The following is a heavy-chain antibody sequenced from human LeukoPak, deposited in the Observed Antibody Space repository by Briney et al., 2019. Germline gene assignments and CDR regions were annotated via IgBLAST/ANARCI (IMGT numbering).Heavy chain of an antibody. CDR3: ARAPRGYYYYGMDV. V-gene: IGHV3-7*01. Sequence: GRSLRLSCAASGFTSSSYWMSWGRQAPGPGLEWVANIKQDGSEKYYVDSVKGRFTISRDNAKNSLYLQMNSLRAEDTAVYYCARAPRGYYYYGMDVWGQGTTVTVSS. J-gene: IGHJ6*02. CDR2: IKQDGSEK. CDR1: GFTSSSYW.